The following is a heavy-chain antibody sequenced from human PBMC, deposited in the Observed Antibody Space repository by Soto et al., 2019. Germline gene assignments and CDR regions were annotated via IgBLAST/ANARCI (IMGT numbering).Heavy chain of an antibody. V-gene: IGHV4-34*01. J-gene: IGHJ5*02. CDR3: ARPTGLIVVVPAATRPNWFDP. Sequence: SETLSLTCAVYGGSFSGYYWSWIRQPPGKGLEWIGEINHSGSTNYNPSLKSRVTISVDTSKNQFSLKLSSVTAADTAVYYCARPTGLIVVVPAATRPNWFDPGGQGTLVTVSS. CDR1: GGSFSGYY. D-gene: IGHD2-2*01. CDR2: INHSGST.